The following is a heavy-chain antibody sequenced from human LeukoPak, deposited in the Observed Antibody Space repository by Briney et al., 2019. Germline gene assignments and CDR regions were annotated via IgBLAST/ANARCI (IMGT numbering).Heavy chain of an antibody. Sequence: ASVKVSCKASGGTFSSYAISWVRQAPGQGLEWMGRIIPILGIANYAQKFQGRVTITADKSTSTAYMELSSLRSEDTAVYYCAREGRGYYYDSSGYYAIYWGQGTLVTVSS. CDR3: AREGRGYYYDSSGYYAIY. CDR2: IIPILGIA. D-gene: IGHD3-22*01. J-gene: IGHJ4*02. CDR1: GGTFSSYA. V-gene: IGHV1-69*04.